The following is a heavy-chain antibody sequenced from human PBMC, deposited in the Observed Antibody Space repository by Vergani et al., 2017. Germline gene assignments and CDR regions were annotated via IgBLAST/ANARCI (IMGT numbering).Heavy chain of an antibody. CDR1: EFTFSNYG. CDR2: IWFDGSNK. V-gene: IGHV3-33*01. D-gene: IGHD6-13*01. Sequence: QVQLVESGGGAVQPGRSLRLSCAASEFTFSNYGMHWVRPAPGKGLEWVAVIWFDGSNKYYADSLKGRFTISRDNSKNTLYLQMNSLRAEDTAIYYCARGPYWREAGVPHFDYWGQGTLVTVSS. J-gene: IGHJ4*02. CDR3: ARGPYWREAGVPHFDY.